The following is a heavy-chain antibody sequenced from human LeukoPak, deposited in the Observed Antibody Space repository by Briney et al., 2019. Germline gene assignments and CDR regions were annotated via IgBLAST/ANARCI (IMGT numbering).Heavy chain of an antibody. CDR2: IYYSGST. J-gene: IGHJ4*02. Sequence: ASETLSLTCTVSGGSISSYYWSWIRQPPGKGLEWIGYIYYSGSTNYNPSLKSRVTISVDTSKNQFSLKLSSVTAADTAVYYCARGESGYDPIDYWGQGTLVTVSS. D-gene: IGHD5-12*01. CDR3: ARGESGYDPIDY. V-gene: IGHV4-59*01. CDR1: GGSISSYY.